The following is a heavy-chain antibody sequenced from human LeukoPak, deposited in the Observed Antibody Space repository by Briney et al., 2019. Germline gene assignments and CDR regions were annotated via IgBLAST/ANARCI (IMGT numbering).Heavy chain of an antibody. Sequence: ASVKVSCKASGYTFTSYDINWVRQATGQGLEWMGWMNRNSGNTGYAQKFQGRVTMTRNTSISTAYMELSSLRSEDTAVYYCARGLRIVGATQEFGYWRQGTLVTVSS. CDR2: MNRNSGNT. CDR1: GYTFTSYD. J-gene: IGHJ4*02. D-gene: IGHD1-26*01. CDR3: ARGLRIVGATQEFGY. V-gene: IGHV1-8*01.